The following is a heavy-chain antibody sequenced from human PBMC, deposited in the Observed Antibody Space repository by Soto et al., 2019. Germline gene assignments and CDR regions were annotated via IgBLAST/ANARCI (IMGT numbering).Heavy chain of an antibody. Sequence: GESLKISCKGSGYSFTSYWIGWVRPMPGKGLEWMGIIYPGDSDTRYSPSFQGQVTISADKSLSTAYLQWRSLKASDTAMYYCARCKDSGYEGYYYYMDVWGKGTTVTVSS. CDR3: ARCKDSGYEGYYYYMDV. CDR2: IYPGDSDT. CDR1: GYSFTSYW. J-gene: IGHJ6*03. V-gene: IGHV5-51*01. D-gene: IGHD5-12*01.